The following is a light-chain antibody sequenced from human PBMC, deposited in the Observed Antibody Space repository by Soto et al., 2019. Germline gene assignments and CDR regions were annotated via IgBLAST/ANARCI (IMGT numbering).Light chain of an antibody. CDR2: EVT. V-gene: IGLV2-8*01. CDR3: SSYAGSNNLL. J-gene: IGLJ2*01. Sequence: QSALTQTPSASGSPGQSVTISCTGTSSDVGAYDYVSWYQQHPGKAPKLMIYEVTKRPSGVPDRFSGSKSGNTASLTVSGLQVEDEAEYYCSSYAGSNNLLFGGGTKVTVL. CDR1: SSDVGAYDY.